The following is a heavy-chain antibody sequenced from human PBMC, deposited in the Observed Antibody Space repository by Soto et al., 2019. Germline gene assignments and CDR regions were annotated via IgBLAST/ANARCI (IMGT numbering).Heavy chain of an antibody. CDR2: INAGKGNT. CDR3: ARSEVIPEGCDY. D-gene: IGHD3-16*02. J-gene: IGHJ4*02. CDR1: GYIFTTYA. V-gene: IGHV1-3*01. Sequence: ASVKVSCKASGYIFTTYALHWVRQAPGQRLEWMGWINAGKGNTKYSQKLQDRVTITRDTSASVAYMELSSLASEDTAVYYCARSEVIPEGCDYWGQGTLVTVSS.